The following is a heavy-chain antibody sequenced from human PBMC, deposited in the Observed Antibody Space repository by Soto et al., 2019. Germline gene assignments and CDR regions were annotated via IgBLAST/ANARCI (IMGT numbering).Heavy chain of an antibody. D-gene: IGHD3-3*01. V-gene: IGHV4-59*01. Sequence: QVQLQESGPGLVKPSETLSLTCTVSGGSISSYYWSWIRQPPGKGLEWIGYIYYSGRTDYNPSLKSRLTMSVDTSKNQVSLKLSSVTAADTAVYYCARESGYSGWFVHWGQGTLVTVSS. CDR1: GGSISSYY. CDR3: ARESGYSGWFVH. J-gene: IGHJ5*02. CDR2: IYYSGRT.